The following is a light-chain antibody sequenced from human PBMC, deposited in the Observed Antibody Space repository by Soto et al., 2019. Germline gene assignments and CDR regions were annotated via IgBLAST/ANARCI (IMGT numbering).Light chain of an antibody. CDR1: NTDIGNYKY. CDR3: SSYTTSSTVI. CDR2: EIS. V-gene: IGLV2-14*01. J-gene: IGLJ2*01. Sequence: QSALTQPASVSGSPGQSITISSTGTNTDIGNYKYVSWYQQHPGKAPKLLIYEISNRPSGIANRFSGSKSGNTASLTISGLQVEDEAHYNCSSYTTSSTVIFGGGTKLTVL.